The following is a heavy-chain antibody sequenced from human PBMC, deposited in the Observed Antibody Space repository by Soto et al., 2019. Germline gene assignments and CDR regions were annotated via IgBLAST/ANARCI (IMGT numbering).Heavy chain of an antibody. CDR1: GFTFSSYW. CDR3: SRGEGDSYDENGDLGRH. J-gene: IGHJ4*01. D-gene: IGHD2-21*02. V-gene: IGHV3-74*01. Sequence: EVQLVESGGGLVQPGESLTLSCAAAGFTFSSYWMHWVRQAPGKGLVWVSRIKSAGSGTDYADSVKGRLTISRDNGKSSLFLPTNSMRFADTAMSFCSRGEGDSYDENGDLGRHWGHGTLVAVSS. CDR2: IKSAGSGT.